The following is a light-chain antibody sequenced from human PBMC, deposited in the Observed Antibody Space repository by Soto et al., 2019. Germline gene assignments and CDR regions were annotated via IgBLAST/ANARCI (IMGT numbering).Light chain of an antibody. Sequence: DIQLTQSPSSLSASVGDRVTITCRASETIARYLNWYQQKPGKAPNLLIYAASTLKSGFPSRFSGTGSGTDFTLIISRLQPEDFATYYCQQTYNPPRTFDQGTKVESK. V-gene: IGKV1-39*01. J-gene: IGKJ1*01. CDR1: ETIARY. CDR2: AAS. CDR3: QQTYNPPRT.